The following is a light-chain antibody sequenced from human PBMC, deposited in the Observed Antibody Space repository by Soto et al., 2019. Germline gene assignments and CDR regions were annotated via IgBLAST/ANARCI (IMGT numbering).Light chain of an antibody. CDR1: QNVDTY. J-gene: IGKJ2*01. V-gene: IGKV3-11*01. Sequence: VLTQSPATLSLSPGESATLSCRASQNVDTYLLWFQQKPGQPPRLLIYDAPNRASGITARFSGSGSGTDFTLSISRLVPEDFAVYFCHHRSKWPYTFGPGTKLESK. CDR3: HHRSKWPYT. CDR2: DAP.